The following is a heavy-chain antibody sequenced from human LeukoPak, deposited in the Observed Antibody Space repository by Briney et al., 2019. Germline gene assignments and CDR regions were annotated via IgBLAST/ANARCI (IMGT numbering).Heavy chain of an antibody. D-gene: IGHD6-13*01. CDR2: ISYDGSNK. CDR3: AKVKKQQLVRDWFDP. J-gene: IGHJ5*02. Sequence: PGGALRLSCAASGFTFSSFGMHWVRQAPGKGLDWVAVISYDGSNKYYADSVKGRFTISRDNSKNTLYLQTSSLRAEDTAVYYCAKVKKQQLVRDWFDPWGQGTLVTVSS. V-gene: IGHV3-30*18. CDR1: GFTFSSFG.